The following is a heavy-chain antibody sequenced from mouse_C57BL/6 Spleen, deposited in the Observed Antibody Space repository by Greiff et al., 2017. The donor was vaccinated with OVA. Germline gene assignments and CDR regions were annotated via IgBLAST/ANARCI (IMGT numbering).Heavy chain of an antibody. CDR3: TREDYGNYAGYFDY. Sequence: EVKVVESGAGLVKPGGSLKLSCAASGFTFSSYAMSWVRQTPEKRLEWVAYISSGGDYIYYADTVKGRFTISRDNARNTLYLQMSSLKSEDTAMYYCTREDYGNYAGYFDYWGQGTTLTVSS. J-gene: IGHJ2*01. CDR1: GFTFSSYA. V-gene: IGHV5-9-1*02. CDR2: ISSGGDYI. D-gene: IGHD2-1*01.